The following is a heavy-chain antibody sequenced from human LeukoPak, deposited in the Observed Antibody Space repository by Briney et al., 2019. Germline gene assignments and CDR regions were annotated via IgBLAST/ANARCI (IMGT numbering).Heavy chain of an antibody. Sequence: GGSLRLSCAASRFTLSSYWMHWVRQVPGKGLVWVSRINPDGSTTTYADSEKGRFTISRDNAKNTLYLQMNSLRAEDTAVYYCARVRVGAYDFEYWGQGTLVTVSS. D-gene: IGHD3-10*01. CDR2: INPDGSTT. CDR1: RFTLSSYW. V-gene: IGHV3-74*01. J-gene: IGHJ4*02. CDR3: ARVRVGAYDFEY.